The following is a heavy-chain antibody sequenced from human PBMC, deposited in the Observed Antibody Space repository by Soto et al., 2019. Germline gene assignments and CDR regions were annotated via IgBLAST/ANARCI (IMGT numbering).Heavy chain of an antibody. Sequence: PSETLSLTCTVSGGSMYESTYYWGWIRQPPGKGLEWIGSIFYSGSTFYNPSLKSRITISVDTSKNQFSLKLSSVTAADTAVYYCVRRIAVGGTGWFDPWGRGILVTVSS. J-gene: IGHJ5*02. CDR3: VRRIAVGGTGWFDP. V-gene: IGHV4-39*07. CDR1: GGSMYESTYY. CDR2: IFYSGST. D-gene: IGHD6-13*01.